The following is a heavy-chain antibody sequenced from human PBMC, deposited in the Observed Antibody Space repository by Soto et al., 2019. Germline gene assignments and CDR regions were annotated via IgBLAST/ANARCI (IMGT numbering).Heavy chain of an antibody. V-gene: IGHV1-8*01. Sequence: SVKVSCKASGYTFTSYEINRVRQATGQGAEWMGWTSPKRGNTGYAPKFQGRVTMTRDTAISTAYMELRSLTSDDTAVYYCARGPNFDLVVHSAEDYHYDKDVWGQGTTVTLAS. CDR1: GYTFTSYE. D-gene: IGHD2-2*01. J-gene: IGHJ6*02. CDR3: ARGPNFDLVVHSAEDYHYDKDV. CDR2: TSPKRGNT.